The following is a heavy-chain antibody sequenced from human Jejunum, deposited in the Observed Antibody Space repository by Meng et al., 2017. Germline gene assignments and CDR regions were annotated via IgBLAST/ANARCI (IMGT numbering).Heavy chain of an antibody. V-gene: IGHV3-23*01. Sequence: GESLKISCAASGFTFSSYAMSWVRQAPGKGLEWVSGLSVSGTSTYYADSVKGRFTISRDNSKNTLYLQMNSLRAEDTAVYYCARSAPDGNMFYFDYWGQGTLVTVSS. CDR3: ARSAPDGNMFYFDY. D-gene: IGHD4-23*01. CDR1: GFTFSSYA. CDR2: LSVSGTST. J-gene: IGHJ4*02.